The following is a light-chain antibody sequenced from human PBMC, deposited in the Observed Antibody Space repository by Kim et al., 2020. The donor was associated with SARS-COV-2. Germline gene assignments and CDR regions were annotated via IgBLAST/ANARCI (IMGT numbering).Light chain of an antibody. V-gene: IGKV4-1*01. Sequence: DIVMTQSPDSLAVSLGERATINCKSSQGVLYSSNNKNCLAWYQQKPGQPPKLLIYWASTRESGVPDRFSGSGSGTDFTLTISSLQAEDVAVYYCQQYYSTPHTFGQGTKLEI. CDR3: QQYYSTPHT. J-gene: IGKJ2*01. CDR2: WAS. CDR1: QGVLYSSNNKNC.